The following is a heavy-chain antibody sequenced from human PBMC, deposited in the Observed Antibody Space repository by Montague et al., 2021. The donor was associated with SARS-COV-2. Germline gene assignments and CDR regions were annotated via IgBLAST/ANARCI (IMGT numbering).Heavy chain of an antibody. CDR3: AKDYYFGAFDI. CDR2: ISWNSGSR. D-gene: IGHD3-10*01. V-gene: IGHV3-9*01. J-gene: IGHJ3*02. Sequence: SLRLSCAASGFTFGDYAMHWVRQTPGKGLEWVSGISWNSGSRGYADSVKGRFTIYRDNAKNSLYLQMYSLRTEDTAFYYCAKDYYFGAFDIWGQGTMVTVSS. CDR1: GFTFGDYA.